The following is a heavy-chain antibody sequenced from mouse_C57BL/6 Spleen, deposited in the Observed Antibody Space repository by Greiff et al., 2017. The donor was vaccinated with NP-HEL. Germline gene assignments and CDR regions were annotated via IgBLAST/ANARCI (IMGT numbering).Heavy chain of an antibody. CDR1: GFTFSSYA. J-gene: IGHJ2*01. CDR2: ISDGGSYT. V-gene: IGHV5-4*01. D-gene: IGHD2-4*01. CDR3: ARDDYSPYFAY. Sequence: EVKLMESGGGLVKPGGSLKLSCAASGFTFSSYAMSWVRQTPEKRLEWVATISDGGSYTYYPDNVKGRFTISRDNAKNNLYLQLSHLKSEDTAMYYCARDDYSPYFAYWGQGTTLTVS.